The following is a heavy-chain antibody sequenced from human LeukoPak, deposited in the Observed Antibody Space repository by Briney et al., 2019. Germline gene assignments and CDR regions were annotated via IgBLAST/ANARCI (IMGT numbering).Heavy chain of an antibody. CDR3: AIMVYDSSLKFDV. D-gene: IGHD2-8*01. Sequence: ASVKVSCKASGYTFTNYDIHWVRQATGQGLEWMAWMSPDRGMTGYAPKFQGRLSVTRTTSISTAYMELHSLTSEDTAVYFCAIMVYDSSLKFDVWGQGTLVTVSS. J-gene: IGHJ4*02. CDR1: GYTFTNYD. CDR2: MSPDRGMT. V-gene: IGHV1-8*01.